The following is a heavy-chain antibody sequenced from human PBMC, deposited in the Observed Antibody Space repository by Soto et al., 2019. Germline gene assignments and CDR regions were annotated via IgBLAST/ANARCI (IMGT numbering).Heavy chain of an antibody. CDR2: ISAYNGNT. CDR1: GYTFTSYG. CDR3: AREGRGSGRTHSLGGDYDGMDV. Sequence: QVQLVQSGAEVNKPGASVKVSCKASGYTFTSYGISWVRQAPGQGLGWMGWISAYNGNTNYAEKLQGRVTLTTGTSTSTANMALRSLRSDDTAVYYCAREGRGSGRTHSLGGDYDGMDVWGQGTTVTVSS. V-gene: IGHV1-18*01. J-gene: IGHJ6*02. D-gene: IGHD6-19*01.